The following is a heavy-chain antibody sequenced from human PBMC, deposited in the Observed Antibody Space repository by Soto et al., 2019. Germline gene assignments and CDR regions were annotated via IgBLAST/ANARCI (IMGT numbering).Heavy chain of an antibody. CDR3: ARDPYGSGSYYRPAFDY. Sequence: ESGGGVVQPGRSLRLSCAASGFTFSSYGMHWVRQAPGKGLEWVAVIWYDGSNKYYADSVKGRFTISRDNSKNTLYLQMNSLRAEDTAVYYCARDPYGSGSYYRPAFDYWGQGTLVTVSS. CDR1: GFTFSSYG. CDR2: IWYDGSNK. V-gene: IGHV3-33*01. J-gene: IGHJ4*02. D-gene: IGHD3-10*01.